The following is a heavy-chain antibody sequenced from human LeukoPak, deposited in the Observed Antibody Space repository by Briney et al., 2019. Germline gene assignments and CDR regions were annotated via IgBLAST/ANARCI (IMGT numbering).Heavy chain of an antibody. Sequence: PGGSLRLSCAASELTLSSNYMSWIRQAPGRRLEWVSSIRPSGDNTYYGDSVKGRFTISRDNSKNTVYLQMNNMRVDDTAVYYCARVGGWHWFDPWGQGTLVTVSS. V-gene: IGHV3-23*01. CDR2: IRPSGDNT. D-gene: IGHD1-26*01. CDR1: ELTLSSNY. J-gene: IGHJ5*02. CDR3: ARVGGWHWFDP.